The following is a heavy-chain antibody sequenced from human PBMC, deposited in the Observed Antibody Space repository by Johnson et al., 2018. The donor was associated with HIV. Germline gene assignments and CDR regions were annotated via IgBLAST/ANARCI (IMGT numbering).Heavy chain of an antibody. J-gene: IGHJ3*02. D-gene: IGHD3-22*01. CDR1: GFTFSSYA. V-gene: IGHV3-30-3*01. CDR2: ISYDGSNK. CDR3: ARERASDSSGPSDAFDI. Sequence: QEKLVESGGGLVKPGGSLRLSCAASGFTFSSYAMHWVRQAPGKGLEWVAVISYDGSNKYYADSVKGRFTISRDNSKNTLYLQMNSLRAEDTAVYYCARERASDSSGPSDAFDIWGQGTMVTVSS.